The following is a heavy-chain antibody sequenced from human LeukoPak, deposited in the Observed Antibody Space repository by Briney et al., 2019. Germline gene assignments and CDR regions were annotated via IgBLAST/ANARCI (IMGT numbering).Heavy chain of an antibody. D-gene: IGHD3-10*01. CDR1: GGAISRYY. J-gene: IGHJ5*02. CDR2: IYYSGST. Sequence: SETLSLTCTVSGGAISRYYWSWIRQPPGKGLEWIGYIYYSGSTNYNPSLKSRVTISVDTSKNQFSLKLSSVIAADTAMYFCASPGSSMGAFDPWGQGTLVTVSS. V-gene: IGHV4-59*08. CDR3: ASPGSSMGAFDP.